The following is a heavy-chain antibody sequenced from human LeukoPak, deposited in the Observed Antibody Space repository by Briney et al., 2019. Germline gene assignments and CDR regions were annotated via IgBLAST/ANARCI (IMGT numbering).Heavy chain of an antibody. CDR3: ARNPYYYDSSGYYYGAFDI. CDR2: INPNSGGT. CDR1: GYTFTGYY. Sequence: ASVKVSCKASGYTFTGYYMHWVRQAPGQGLEWMGWINPNSGGTNYAQKFQGRVTMTRDTSISTAYMELSRLRSDDTAVYYCARNPYYYDSSGYYYGAFDIWGQGTMVTVSS. D-gene: IGHD3-22*01. J-gene: IGHJ3*02. V-gene: IGHV1-2*02.